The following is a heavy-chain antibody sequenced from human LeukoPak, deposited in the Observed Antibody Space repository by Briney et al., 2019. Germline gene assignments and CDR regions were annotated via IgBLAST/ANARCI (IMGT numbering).Heavy chain of an antibody. Sequence: ASVKVSCKASGYTFTSYDINWVRQATGQGLEWMGWMNPNSGNTGYAQKFQGRVTMTRNTSISTAYMELSSLRSEDTAVYYCARVGIGCGRFYYYYYMDVWGKGTTVTVSS. CDR2: MNPNSGNT. CDR3: ARVGIGCGRFYYYYYMDV. D-gene: IGHD2/OR15-2a*01. CDR1: GYTFTSYD. J-gene: IGHJ6*03. V-gene: IGHV1-8*01.